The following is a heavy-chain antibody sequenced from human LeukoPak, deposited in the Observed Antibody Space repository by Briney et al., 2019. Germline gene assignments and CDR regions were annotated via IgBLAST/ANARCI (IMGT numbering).Heavy chain of an antibody. V-gene: IGHV3-15*01. D-gene: IGHD3-3*01. CDR2: IKSYTDGGTT. J-gene: IGHJ6*02. CDR1: GFTFSNAW. CDR3: TTLPYYDFWSGHLPYYYYAMDV. Sequence: PGGSLRLSCAASGFTFSNAWMTWVRQAPGKGLEWVGRIKSYTDGGTTDYAAPVKGRFTISRDDSKNTLSLQMNSLKTEDTAVYYCTTLPYYDFWSGHLPYYYYAMDVWGQGTTVIVSS.